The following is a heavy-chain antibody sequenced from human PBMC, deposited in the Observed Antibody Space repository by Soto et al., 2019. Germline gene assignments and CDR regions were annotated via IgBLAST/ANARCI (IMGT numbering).Heavy chain of an antibody. CDR1: GYSFTNYW. Sequence: GESLKISCRGSGYSFTNYWISWVRQMPGKGLEWMGKIDPSDSSTNYNPSFQGHVTISVDKSINTVFLQWTTLRASDTAMYYCARQAQHDYGGQGTQVTVSS. V-gene: IGHV5-10-1*01. J-gene: IGHJ4*02. CDR3: ARQAQHDY. CDR2: IDPSDSST.